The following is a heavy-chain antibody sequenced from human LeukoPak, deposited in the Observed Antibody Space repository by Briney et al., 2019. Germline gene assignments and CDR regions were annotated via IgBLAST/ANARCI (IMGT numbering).Heavy chain of an antibody. CDR1: GFTFSSYA. CDR2: ISGSGGST. D-gene: IGHD3-22*01. V-gene: IGHV3-23*01. Sequence: SGGSLRLSCAASGFTFSSYAMSWVRQAPGKGLEWVSAISGSGGSTYYAGSVKGRFTISRDNSKNTLYLQMNSLRAEDTAVYYCAKYSSGYHSYYFDYWGQGTLVTVSS. J-gene: IGHJ4*02. CDR3: AKYSSGYHSYYFDY.